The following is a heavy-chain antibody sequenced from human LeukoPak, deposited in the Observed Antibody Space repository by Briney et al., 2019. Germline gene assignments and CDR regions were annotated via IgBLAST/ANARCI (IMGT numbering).Heavy chain of an antibody. CDR3: ARAYSSSSWFDP. V-gene: IGHV4-39*01. Sequence: PSETLSLTCTVSGGSISSSSYYWGWIRQPPGKGLEWIGSIYYSGSTYYNPSLKSRVTISVDTSKNQFSLKLSSVTAADTAVYYCARAYSSSSWFDPWGQGTLVTVSS. CDR1: GGSISSSSYY. J-gene: IGHJ5*02. CDR2: IYYSGST. D-gene: IGHD6-6*01.